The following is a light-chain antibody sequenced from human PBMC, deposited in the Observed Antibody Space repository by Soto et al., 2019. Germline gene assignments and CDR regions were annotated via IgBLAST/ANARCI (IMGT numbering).Light chain of an antibody. J-gene: IGLJ1*01. V-gene: IGLV2-14*01. CDR3: KSYAVGSTYV. CDR2: EVS. CDR1: NSDVGGYNY. Sequence: QSVLTQPASVSGSPGQSITISCTGTNSDVGGYNYVPWYQQHPGKAPELMIYEVSHRPSGVSNRFSGSKSDNTASLTISGLQAEDEADYYCKSYAVGSTYVFGTGTKVTVL.